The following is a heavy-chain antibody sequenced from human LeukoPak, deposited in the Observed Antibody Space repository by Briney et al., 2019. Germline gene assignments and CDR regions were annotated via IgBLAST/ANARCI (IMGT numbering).Heavy chain of an antibody. Sequence: GESLRLSCAASGFTFSSYAMSWVRQAPGKGLEWVSAISGSGGSTYYADSVKGRFTISRDNSKNTLYLQMNSLRAEDTAVYYCAKVEFDDYVWGSYRLYGMDVWGQGTTVTVSS. CDR1: GFTFSSYA. D-gene: IGHD3-16*02. CDR2: ISGSGGST. J-gene: IGHJ6*02. V-gene: IGHV3-23*01. CDR3: AKVEFDDYVWGSYRLYGMDV.